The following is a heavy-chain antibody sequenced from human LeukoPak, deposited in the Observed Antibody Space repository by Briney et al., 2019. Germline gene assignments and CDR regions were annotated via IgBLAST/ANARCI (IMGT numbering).Heavy chain of an antibody. Sequence: PSETLSLTCTVSGGSISSSSYYWGWIRQPPGKGLEWIGSIYYSGSTYYNPSLKSRVTISVDTSKNQFSLKLSSVTAADTAVYYCARQDYDFWSGYHTPNWFDPWGQGTLVTVSS. CDR3: ARQDYDFWSGYHTPNWFDP. D-gene: IGHD3-3*01. CDR2: IYYSGST. CDR1: GGSISSSSYY. V-gene: IGHV4-39*01. J-gene: IGHJ5*02.